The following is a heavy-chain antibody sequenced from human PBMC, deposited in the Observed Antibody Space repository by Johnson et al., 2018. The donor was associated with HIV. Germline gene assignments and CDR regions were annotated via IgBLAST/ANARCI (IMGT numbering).Heavy chain of an antibody. Sequence: VQLVESGGGLVQPGGSLRLSCEASGFTFSSYWMSWVRQAPGKGLEWVANIKKDGSEKYYVGSVEGRFTISRDNTKSSLFLQMNSLRGEDTAVYYCANNLGTAGGAFDIWGQGTTVTVSS. D-gene: IGHD7-27*01. V-gene: IGHV3-7*01. CDR3: ANNLGTAGGAFDI. CDR1: GFTFSSYW. CDR2: IKKDGSEK. J-gene: IGHJ3*02.